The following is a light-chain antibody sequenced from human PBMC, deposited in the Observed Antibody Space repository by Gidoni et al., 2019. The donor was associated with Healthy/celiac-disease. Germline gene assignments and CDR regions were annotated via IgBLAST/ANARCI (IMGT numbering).Light chain of an antibody. Sequence: DIQMTQSPSSLSASVGDRVTITCRASQSISSYLNWYQQKPGKAPKLLIYAASRLQSGVPSRFSGSGSGTYFTLTIISLQPEDFATYYCQQSYSTPWTFGQGTKVEIK. CDR2: AAS. CDR3: QQSYSTPWT. J-gene: IGKJ1*01. CDR1: QSISSY. V-gene: IGKV1-39*01.